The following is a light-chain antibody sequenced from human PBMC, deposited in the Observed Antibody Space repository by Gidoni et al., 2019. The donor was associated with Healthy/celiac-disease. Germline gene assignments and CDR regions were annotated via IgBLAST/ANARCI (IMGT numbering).Light chain of an antibody. CDR2: QDS. J-gene: IGLJ2*01. CDR1: KLGDKY. V-gene: IGLV3-1*01. CDR3: QAWDSSTDVV. Sequence: SYELTQPPSVSVSPGQTASITCSGDKLGDKYACWYQQKPGQSPVLVIYQDSKRPSGIPERFSGSNSGNTATLTISGTQAMDEADYYCQAWDSSTDVVFGGGTKLPV.